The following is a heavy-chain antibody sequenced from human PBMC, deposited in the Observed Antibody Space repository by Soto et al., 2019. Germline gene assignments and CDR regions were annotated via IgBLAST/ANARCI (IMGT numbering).Heavy chain of an antibody. V-gene: IGHV4-34*01. CDR2: INHSGST. CDR1: GGSFSGYY. J-gene: IGHJ4*02. D-gene: IGHD2-15*01. Sequence: SETLSLTCAVYGGSFSGYYWSWIRQPPGKGLEWIGEINHSGSTNYNPSLKSRVTISVDTSKNQFSLKLSSVTAADTAVYYCARAIYPACSGGSCYLTFDYWGQGTLVTVSS. CDR3: ARAIYPACSGGSCYLTFDY.